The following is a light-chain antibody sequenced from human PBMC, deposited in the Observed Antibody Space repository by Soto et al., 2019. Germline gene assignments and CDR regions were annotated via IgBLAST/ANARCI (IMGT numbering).Light chain of an antibody. CDR3: QQLNSYPT. CDR2: GAS. V-gene: IGKV1-9*01. J-gene: IGKJ5*01. CDR1: QSISSD. Sequence: DIQMTQSPFSLSASVGDRVTITCRTSQSISSDLNWYQQKTGRAPKLLIYGASTLQSGVPSRFSGSGSGTDFTLTISSLQPEDFATYYCQQLNSYPTFGQGTRLEIK.